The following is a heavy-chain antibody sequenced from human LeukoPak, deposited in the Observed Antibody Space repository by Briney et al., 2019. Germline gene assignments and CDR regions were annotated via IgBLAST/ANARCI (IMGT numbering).Heavy chain of an antibody. V-gene: IGHV4-59*01. Sequence: PSQTLSLTCTVSGGSISSYYWSWIRQPPGKGLEWIGYIYCSGSINYNPSLKSRVTISVDTSKNQFSLKLSSVPAADTAVYYCARVGRGIAYNWFDPWGQGTLVTVSS. D-gene: IGHD1-1*01. CDR2: IYCSGSI. CDR1: GGSISSYY. CDR3: ARVGRGIAYNWFDP. J-gene: IGHJ5*02.